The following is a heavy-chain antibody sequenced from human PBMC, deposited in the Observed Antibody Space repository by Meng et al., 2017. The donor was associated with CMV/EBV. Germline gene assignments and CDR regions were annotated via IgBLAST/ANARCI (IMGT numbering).Heavy chain of an antibody. CDR2: IYYSGST. Sequence: GSLRLSCTVSGGSISSSSYYWGWIRQPPGKGLEWIGSIYYSGSTYYNPSLKSRVTISVDTSKNQFSLKLSSVTAADTAVYYCASYSWNDGDYAFDIWGQGTMVTVSS. J-gene: IGHJ3*02. V-gene: IGHV4-39*07. CDR1: GGSISSSSYY. D-gene: IGHD1-20*01. CDR3: ASYSWNDGDYAFDI.